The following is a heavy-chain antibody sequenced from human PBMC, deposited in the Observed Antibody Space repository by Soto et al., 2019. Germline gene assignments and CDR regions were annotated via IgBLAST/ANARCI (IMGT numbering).Heavy chain of an antibody. Sequence: PSETLSLTCTVSGGSISSYYWSWIRQPPGKGLEWIGYIYYSGSTNYNPSLKSRVTISVDTSKNQFSLKLSSVTAADTAVYYCARGLRYIDWFPENAFDIWGQGTMVTVSS. CDR3: ARGLRYIDWFPENAFDI. D-gene: IGHD3-9*01. CDR1: GGSISSYY. V-gene: IGHV4-59*01. J-gene: IGHJ3*02. CDR2: IYYSGST.